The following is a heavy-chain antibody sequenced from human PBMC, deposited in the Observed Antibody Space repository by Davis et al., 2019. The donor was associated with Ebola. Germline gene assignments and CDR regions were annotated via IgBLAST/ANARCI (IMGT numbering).Heavy chain of an antibody. V-gene: IGHV4-31*03. J-gene: IGHJ4*02. D-gene: IGHD3-10*01. Sequence: SETLSLTCTVSGGSISSGGYYWSWIRQHPGKGLEWIGYIYYSGGTYYNPSLKSRVTISVDTSKNQFSLKLSSVTAADTAVYYCARDRVVRGVIDYWGQGTLVTVSS. CDR1: GGSISSGGYY. CDR2: IYYSGGT. CDR3: ARDRVVRGVIDY.